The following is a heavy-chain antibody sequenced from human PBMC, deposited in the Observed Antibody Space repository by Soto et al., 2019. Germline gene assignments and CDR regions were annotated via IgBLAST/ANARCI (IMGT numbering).Heavy chain of an antibody. J-gene: IGHJ5*02. CDR1: GFSLSNARMG. D-gene: IGHD3-9*01. CDR2: IFSNDEK. CDR3: ARIGVNYDILTGYHNWFDP. V-gene: IGHV2-26*01. Sequence: QVTLKESGPVLVKPTETLTLTCTVSGFSLSNARMGVSWIRQPPGKALEWLAHIFSNDEKSYSTSLKSRLTISKDTSKGQVVLTMTNMDPVDTATYYCARIGVNYDILTGYHNWFDPWGQGTLVTVSS.